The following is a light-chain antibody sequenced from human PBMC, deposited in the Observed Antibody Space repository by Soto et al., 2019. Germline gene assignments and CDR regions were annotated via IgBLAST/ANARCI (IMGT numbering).Light chain of an antibody. CDR2: DVS. J-gene: IGKJ1*01. Sequence: DLQMTQSPSTLSSSVGDRVTITCRASQSINNWLAWYQQKPGKAPKLLIYDVSNLQGGVPSRFSGSGSGTEFTLTISSLQPEDSATYYCQHHYTFPFTFCQGTKVEI. CDR3: QHHYTFPFT. V-gene: IGKV1-5*01. CDR1: QSINNW.